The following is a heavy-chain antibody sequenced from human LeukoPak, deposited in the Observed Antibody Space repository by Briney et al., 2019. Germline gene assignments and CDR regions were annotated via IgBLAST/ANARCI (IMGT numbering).Heavy chain of an antibody. CDR3: ARAGLTATHFDY. CDR2: IYYSGNT. D-gene: IGHD1-7*01. CDR1: GGSISSYY. J-gene: IGHJ4*02. V-gene: IGHV4-59*01. Sequence: SETLSLTCTVSGGSISSYYWSWIRHPPPQGLERIGYIYYSGNTNYTPSLKGRVTISLDTSKKLFSLRVSSVTAADTVVYYCARAGLTATHFDYWGQGTLVTVSS.